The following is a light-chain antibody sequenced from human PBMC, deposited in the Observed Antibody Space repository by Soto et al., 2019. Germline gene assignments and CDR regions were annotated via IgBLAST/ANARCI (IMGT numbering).Light chain of an antibody. J-gene: IGKJ1*01. CDR2: AAS. Sequence: EIVMTQSPDTLSVSPGERATLSCRASQSVSDRVVWYQQKSGQAPSLLIYAASTRAAGVPARFSGSGSGTGFTLTISSLQSEDFAVYFCQQYADWPKTFGQGTKVDIK. CDR1: QSVSDR. V-gene: IGKV3-15*01. CDR3: QQYADWPKT.